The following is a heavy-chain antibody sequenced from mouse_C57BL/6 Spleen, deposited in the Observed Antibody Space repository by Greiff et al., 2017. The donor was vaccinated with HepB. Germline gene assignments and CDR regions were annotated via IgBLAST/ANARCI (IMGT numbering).Heavy chain of an antibody. Sequence: QVQLQQSGAELVKPGASVKLSCKASGYTFTEYTIHWVKQRSGQGLEWIGWFYPGSGSIKYNEKFKDKATLTADKSSSTVYMELSRLTSEDSAVYFGARHEDRGYYSTNWYFDVWGTGTTVTVSS. D-gene: IGHD2-5*01. CDR3: ARHEDRGYYSTNWYFDV. CDR2: FYPGSGSI. J-gene: IGHJ1*03. V-gene: IGHV1-62-2*01. CDR1: GYTFTEYT.